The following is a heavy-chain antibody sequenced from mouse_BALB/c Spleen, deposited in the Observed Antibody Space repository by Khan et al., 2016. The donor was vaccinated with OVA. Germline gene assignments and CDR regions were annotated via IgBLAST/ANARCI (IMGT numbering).Heavy chain of an antibody. Sequence: QMQLEESGPGLVAPSQSLSTTCTVSGFSLNSYGVNWVRQPPGKGLEWLGVIWGDGSTNYHSALISRLIISKDNSKSQVFLKLNSLQTDDTATYYCAKFTPDYYSMDYWGQGTSVTVSS. CDR1: GFSLNSYG. D-gene: IGHD1-1*01. J-gene: IGHJ4*01. CDR3: AKFTPDYYSMDY. V-gene: IGHV2-3*01. CDR2: IWGDGST.